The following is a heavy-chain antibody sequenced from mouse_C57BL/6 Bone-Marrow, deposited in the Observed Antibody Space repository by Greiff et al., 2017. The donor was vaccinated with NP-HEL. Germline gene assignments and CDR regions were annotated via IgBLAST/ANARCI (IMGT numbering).Heavy chain of an antibody. CDR3: GRRAVVARDYFDY. CDR1: GYTFTSYW. V-gene: IGHV1-64*01. J-gene: IGHJ2*01. Sequence: QVQLQQPGAELVKPGASVKLSCKASGYTFTSYWMHWVKQRPGQGLEWIGMIHPNSGSTNYNEKFKSKATLTVDKSSSTAYMQLSSLTSEDSAGYYCGRRAVVARDYFDYWGQGTTLTVSS. CDR2: IHPNSGST. D-gene: IGHD1-1*01.